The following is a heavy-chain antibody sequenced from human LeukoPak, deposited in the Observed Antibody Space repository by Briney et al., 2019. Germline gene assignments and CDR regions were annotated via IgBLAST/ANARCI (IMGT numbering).Heavy chain of an antibody. Sequence: GGSLRLSCAASGFTFSSYSMNWVRQAPGKGREGVSAISGSGGSTYYADSVKGRFTISRDNSKNTLYLQMNSLRAEDTAVYYCARAAYGDYVRGYAFDIWGQGTMVTVSS. CDR3: ARAAYGDYVRGYAFDI. D-gene: IGHD4-17*01. V-gene: IGHV3-23*01. J-gene: IGHJ3*02. CDR1: GFTFSSYS. CDR2: ISGSGGST.